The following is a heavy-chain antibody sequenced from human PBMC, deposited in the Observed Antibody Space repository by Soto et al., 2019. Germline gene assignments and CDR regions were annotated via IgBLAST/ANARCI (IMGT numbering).Heavy chain of an antibody. J-gene: IGHJ6*02. CDR2: IYPGDSDT. CDR1: GYSFTSYW. D-gene: IGHD5-18*01. CDR3: ARRAPGTAMGNNYYGMDV. Sequence: GESLKISCKGPGYSFTSYWIGWVRQMPGKGLEWMGIIYPGDSDTRYSPSFQGQVTISADKSISTAYLQWSSLKASDTAMYYCARRAPGTAMGNNYYGMDVWGQGTTVTVSS. V-gene: IGHV5-51*01.